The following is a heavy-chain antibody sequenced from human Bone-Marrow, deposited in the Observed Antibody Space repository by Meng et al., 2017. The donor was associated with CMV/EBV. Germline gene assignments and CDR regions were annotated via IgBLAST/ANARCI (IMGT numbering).Heavy chain of an antibody. Sequence: GESLKISCAASGFTFSSYGMHWVRRAPGKGLEWVSFIRYDGSYKYYAGSVKGRFTISRDNSKNTLYLRMNSLRAEDTAVYYCAKDSGSAAIHGWYFDLWGRGTLVTVSS. D-gene: IGHD2-2*02. CDR3: AKDSGSAAIHGWYFDL. CDR2: IRYDGSYK. V-gene: IGHV3-30*02. CDR1: GFTFSSYG. J-gene: IGHJ2*01.